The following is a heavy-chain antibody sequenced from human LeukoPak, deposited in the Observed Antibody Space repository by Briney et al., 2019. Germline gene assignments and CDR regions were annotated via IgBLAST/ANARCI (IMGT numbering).Heavy chain of an antibody. Sequence: GGSLKISCKGSGYSFSNYWIGWVRQMPGKGLEWMGIIYPGDSDTRYGPSFQGQVTISADKSISTAYLQWSSLKASDTAMYYCARNYYGSGSYYLVFDIWGQGTMVTVSS. D-gene: IGHD3-10*01. CDR3: ARNYYGSGSYYLVFDI. CDR2: IYPGDSDT. J-gene: IGHJ3*02. V-gene: IGHV5-51*01. CDR1: GYSFSNYW.